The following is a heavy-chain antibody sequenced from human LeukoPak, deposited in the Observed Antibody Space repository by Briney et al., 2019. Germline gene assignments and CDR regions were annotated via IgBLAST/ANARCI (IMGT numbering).Heavy chain of an antibody. J-gene: IGHJ4*02. CDR3: ARDQGYYDSSGYYPRTFDFDY. Sequence: GGSLRLSCAASGFTFSDYYMSWIRQAPGKGLEWVPYISSSGSTIYYADSVKGRFTTSRDNAKNSLYLQMNSLRAEDTAVHYCARDQGYYDSSGYYPRTFDFDYWGQGTLVTVSS. D-gene: IGHD3-22*01. CDR1: GFTFSDYY. V-gene: IGHV3-11*01. CDR2: ISSSGSTI.